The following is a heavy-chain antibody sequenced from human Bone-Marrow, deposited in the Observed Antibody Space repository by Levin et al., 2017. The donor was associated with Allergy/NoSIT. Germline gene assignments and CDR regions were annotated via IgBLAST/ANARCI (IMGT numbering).Heavy chain of an antibody. Sequence: KAGGSLRLSCKASGYTFTTYAIHWVRQAPGQRLEWMGWINAGNAKTRFSQKFQGRVTLSRDTSASTVYMELSSLRSEDTAMYYCARDGSGLGHSWGQGTLVTVSS. D-gene: IGHD3-3*01. CDR1: GYTFTTYA. CDR3: ARDGSGLGHS. V-gene: IGHV1-3*01. J-gene: IGHJ4*02. CDR2: INAGNAKT.